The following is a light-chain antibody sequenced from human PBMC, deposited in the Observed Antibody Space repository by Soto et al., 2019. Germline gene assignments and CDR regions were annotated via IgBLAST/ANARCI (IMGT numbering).Light chain of an antibody. J-gene: IGLJ2*01. V-gene: IGLV1-51*01. CDR3: ATWDRSLSVGV. CDR2: DND. Sequence: SVLTQPPSVSAAPGQKVPISCSGSSSNIGNNYVFWYQQLPGTAPKLLIYDNDKRPSGIPDRFSGSKSGTSATLGITGLQTGDEADYYCATWDRSLSVGVFGGGTKVTVL. CDR1: SSNIGNNY.